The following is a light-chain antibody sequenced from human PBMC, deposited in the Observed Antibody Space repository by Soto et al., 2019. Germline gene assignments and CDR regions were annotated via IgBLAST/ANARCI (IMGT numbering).Light chain of an antibody. CDR2: EVS. CDR3: SSFSSITREV. CDR1: SSDVGGYSY. V-gene: IGLV2-14*01. Sequence: QSALTQPASVSGSPGQSITISCTGTSSDVGGYSYVSWYQQHPGKTPKLMIYEVSHRPSGVSHRFSGSKSGNTASLTISGLQTEDEADYYCSSFSSITREVFGGGTQLTVL. J-gene: IGLJ2*01.